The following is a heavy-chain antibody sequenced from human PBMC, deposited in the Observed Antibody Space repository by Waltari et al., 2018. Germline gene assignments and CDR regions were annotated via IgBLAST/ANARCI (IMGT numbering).Heavy chain of an antibody. CDR2: ISGSGGST. Sequence: EVQLLESGGGLVQPGGSLRLSCAASGFTFSSYAMSWVRQAPGKGLEWVSAISGSGGSTYYADSVKGRFTISRDNSKNTLYLQMNSLRAEDTAVYYCAKTGGRVVPAAMAFDPWGQGTLVTVSS. CDR1: GFTFSSYA. J-gene: IGHJ5*02. D-gene: IGHD2-2*01. V-gene: IGHV3-23*01. CDR3: AKTGGRVVPAAMAFDP.